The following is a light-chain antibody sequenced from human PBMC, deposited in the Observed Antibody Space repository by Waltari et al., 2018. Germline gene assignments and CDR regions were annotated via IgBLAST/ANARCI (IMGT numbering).Light chain of an antibody. J-gene: IGLJ3*02. CDR1: PSNIGSNT. V-gene: IGLV1-44*01. CDR2: SNN. Sequence: QSVLTQPPSASGTPGQRVTISCSGGPSNIGSNTVNWYQQLPGPAPKLLYSNNQRPSGVPDRFFGSKSGTSASLAISGLQSEDEADYYCAAWDDNLDGPVFGGGTKLTVL. CDR3: AAWDDNLDGPV.